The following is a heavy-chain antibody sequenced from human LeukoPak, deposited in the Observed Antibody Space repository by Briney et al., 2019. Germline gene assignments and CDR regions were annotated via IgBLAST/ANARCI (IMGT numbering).Heavy chain of an antibody. V-gene: IGHV4-34*01. Sequence: SETLSLTCTVSGGSINGYYWTWIRQPPGKGLEWIGEINHSGSTNYNPSLKSRVTISVDTSKNQFSLKLSSVTAADTAVYYCVRVQDDYGDYGDYWGQGTLVTVS. CDR2: INHSGST. J-gene: IGHJ4*02. CDR3: VRVQDDYGDYGDY. D-gene: IGHD4-17*01. CDR1: GGSINGYY.